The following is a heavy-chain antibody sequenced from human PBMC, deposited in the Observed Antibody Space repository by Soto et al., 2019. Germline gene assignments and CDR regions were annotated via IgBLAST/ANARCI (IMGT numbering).Heavy chain of an antibody. CDR2: ISYDGSNK. CDR3: VRDIEKDYYGSKYYYYGMDV. J-gene: IGHJ6*02. Sequence: GGSLGLSCAASGFTFSSYAMHWVRQAPGKGLEWVAVISYDGSNKYYADSVKGRFTISRDNSKNTLYLQMNSLRAEDTAVYYCVRDIEKDYYGSKYYYYGMDVWGQGTTVTVSS. CDR1: GFTFSSYA. D-gene: IGHD3-10*01. V-gene: IGHV3-30-3*01.